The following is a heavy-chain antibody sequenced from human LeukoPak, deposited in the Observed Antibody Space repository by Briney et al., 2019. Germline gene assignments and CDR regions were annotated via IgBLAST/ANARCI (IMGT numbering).Heavy chain of an antibody. CDR1: GFTFSSYG. D-gene: IGHD6-6*01. CDR2: ISYDGSNK. CDR3: AGDSSPFT. Sequence: GRSLRLSCAASGFTFSSYGMHWVRQAPGKGLEWVAVISYDGSNKYYADSVKGRFTISKDNSKNTLYLQMNSLRAEDTAVYYCAGDSSPFTWGQGTLVTVSS. V-gene: IGHV3-30*03. J-gene: IGHJ5*02.